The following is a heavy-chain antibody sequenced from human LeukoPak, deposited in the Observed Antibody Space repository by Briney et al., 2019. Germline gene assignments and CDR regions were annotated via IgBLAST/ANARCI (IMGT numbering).Heavy chain of an antibody. D-gene: IGHD4-17*01. J-gene: IGHJ5*02. CDR1: GFTLSSYA. Sequence: PGRSLRLSCAASGFTLSSYAIHWVRQAPGKGLEWVAVISYDGGIKYYADSVKGRFTISRDNAKNSLYLQMNSLRAEDTAVYYCARGYGDYAVWWFDPWGQGTLVAVSS. CDR2: ISYDGGIK. V-gene: IGHV3-30*04. CDR3: ARGYGDYAVWWFDP.